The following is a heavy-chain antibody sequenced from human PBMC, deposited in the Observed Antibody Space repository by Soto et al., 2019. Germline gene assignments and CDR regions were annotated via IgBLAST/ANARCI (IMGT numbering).Heavy chain of an antibody. D-gene: IGHD2-15*01. J-gene: IGHJ4*02. V-gene: IGHV2-70*11. CDR2: IDWDDDK. CDR3: ARTPLGYCSGGSCYDY. Sequence: SGPTLVNPPQTLTLTCTFSGFSLSTSGMCVSWIRQPPGKALEWLARIDWDDDKYYSTSLKTRLTISKDTSKNQVVLTMTNMDPVDTATYYCARTPLGYCSGGSCYDYWGQGTLVTVSS. CDR1: GFSLSTSGMC.